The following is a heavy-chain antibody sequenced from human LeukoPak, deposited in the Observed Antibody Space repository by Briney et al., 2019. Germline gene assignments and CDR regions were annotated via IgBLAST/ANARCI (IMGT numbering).Heavy chain of an antibody. Sequence: GGSLRLSCAASGFTFSSYSMSWVRQAPGKGLEWVANIKHDGSQKYYVDSVKGRFTISRDNAKNSLYLQMNGLRAEDTAVYFCARELVDYWGQGTLVTVSS. V-gene: IGHV3-7*01. CDR3: ARELVDY. CDR1: GFTFSSYS. D-gene: IGHD1-26*01. J-gene: IGHJ4*02. CDR2: IKHDGSQK.